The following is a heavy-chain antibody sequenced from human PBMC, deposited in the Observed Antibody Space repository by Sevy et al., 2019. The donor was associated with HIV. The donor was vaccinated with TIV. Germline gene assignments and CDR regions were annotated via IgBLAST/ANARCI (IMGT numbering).Heavy chain of an antibody. Sequence: GGSLRLSCAASGFTFSSYNMNWVRQAPGKGLEWVSFVFSSSSYIYYADSVEGRFTISRDNAKNSLYLQMNSLRAEDTAVYYCARDKTILEGRYGMDVWGQGTTVTVSS. D-gene: IGHD3-3*01. V-gene: IGHV3-21*01. CDR2: VFSSSSYI. CDR3: ARDKTILEGRYGMDV. J-gene: IGHJ6*02. CDR1: GFTFSSYN.